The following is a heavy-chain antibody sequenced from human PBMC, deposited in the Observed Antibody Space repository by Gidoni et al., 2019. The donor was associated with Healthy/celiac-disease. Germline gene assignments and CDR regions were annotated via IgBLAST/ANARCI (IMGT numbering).Heavy chain of an antibody. CDR2: ISGSRGST. V-gene: IGHV3-23*01. CDR3: ASRAGTNLFDY. Sequence: EVQLLESGGGLVQPGGSLRLSCAASGGTFSSYAMSWVRQAPGKGLGWVSAISGSRGSTYYADSVKGRFTISRDNPKNTLYLQMNSLRAEDTAVYYCASRAGTNLFDYWGQGTLVTVSS. J-gene: IGHJ4*02. CDR1: GGTFSSYA. D-gene: IGHD1-7*01.